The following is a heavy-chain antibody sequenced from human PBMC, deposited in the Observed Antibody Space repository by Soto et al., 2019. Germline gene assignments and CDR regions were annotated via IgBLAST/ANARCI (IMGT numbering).Heavy chain of an antibody. D-gene: IGHD3-10*01. CDR2: INPNSGGT. J-gene: IGHJ6*02. Sequence: ASVKVSCKASGHTFIGYYIHWVRQAPGQGLEWMGWINPNSGGTNYAQRFQGWVTMTRDRSISTAYMELSRLKSDDTAVYYCARVGGGLASLGYYGMDVWGQGTTVTSP. CDR3: ARVGGGLASLGYYGMDV. V-gene: IGHV1-2*04. CDR1: GHTFIGYY.